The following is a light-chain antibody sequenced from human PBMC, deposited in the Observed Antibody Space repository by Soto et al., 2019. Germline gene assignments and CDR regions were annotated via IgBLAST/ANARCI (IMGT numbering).Light chain of an antibody. CDR1: SGDVGGYNY. J-gene: IGLJ1*01. CDR2: EVS. V-gene: IGLV2-8*01. CDR3: SSYAGSNNYV. Sequence: QSVLTQPPSASGSPGQSVTISCTGTSGDVGGYNYVSWYLQHPGKAPKLMIYEVSKRPSGVPDRFSGSKSGNTASLTVSGLQAEDEADYYCSSYAGSNNYVFGTGTKVTVL.